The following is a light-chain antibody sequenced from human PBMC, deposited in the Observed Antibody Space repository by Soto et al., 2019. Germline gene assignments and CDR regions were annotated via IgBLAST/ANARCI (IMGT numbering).Light chain of an antibody. CDR2: GSS. Sequence: EIVLAQSPGVLSLSPGERATLSCRASQSVDSAFFAWYQQKPGQAPRLIIYGSSNRVTGIPDMFSGSWSGTDFTPTISKLEPEYVAVYYYQQYNSSPETFGRGTKVEIK. V-gene: IGKV3-20*01. CDR3: QQYNSSPET. J-gene: IGKJ1*01. CDR1: QSVDSAF.